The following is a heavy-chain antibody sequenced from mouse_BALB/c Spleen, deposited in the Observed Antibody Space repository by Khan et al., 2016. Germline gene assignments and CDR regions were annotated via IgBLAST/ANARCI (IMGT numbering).Heavy chain of an antibody. CDR2: ITYSGST. CDR3: SRSEFNYASFAY. J-gene: IGHJ3*01. V-gene: IGHV3-2*02. Sequence: EVQLQESGPGLVKPSQSLSLTCTVTGYSIISDYAWNWIRQFPGDKLEWMGYITYSGSTTYNTSLKSRITITRDKSKNQFFLQWRYVSPADTATFSCSRSEFNYASFAYFAQGTLITVSA. D-gene: IGHD2-1*01. CDR1: GYSIISDYA.